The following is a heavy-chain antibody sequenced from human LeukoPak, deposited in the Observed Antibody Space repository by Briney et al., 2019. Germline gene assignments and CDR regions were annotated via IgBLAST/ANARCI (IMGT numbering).Heavy chain of an antibody. D-gene: IGHD2-2*01. CDR2: IYTSGST. J-gene: IGHJ3*02. CDR1: GGSISSGSYY. Sequence: SSETLSLTCTVSGGSISSGSYYWSWIRQPAGKGLEWIGRIYTSGSTNYNPSLKSRVTISVDTSKNQFSLKLSSVTAADTAVYCCARDPTYRDAFGIWGQGTMVTVSS. CDR3: ARDPTYRDAFGI. V-gene: IGHV4-61*02.